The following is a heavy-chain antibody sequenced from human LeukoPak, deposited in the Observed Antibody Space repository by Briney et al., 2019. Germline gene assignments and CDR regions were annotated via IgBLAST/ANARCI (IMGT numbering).Heavy chain of an antibody. V-gene: IGHV3-13*01. D-gene: IGHD5-18*01. J-gene: IGHJ6*03. Sequence: PGGSLRLSCAASGFTFSSNDMHWVRQATGKGLEWVSAICTAGDTYYPGSVKGRFTISRENAKNSLYLQMNSLRAGDTAVYYCARGKDTAMGRGYYYYYMDVWGKETTVTVSS. CDR2: ICTAGDT. CDR3: ARGKDTAMGRGYYYYYMDV. CDR1: GFTFSSND.